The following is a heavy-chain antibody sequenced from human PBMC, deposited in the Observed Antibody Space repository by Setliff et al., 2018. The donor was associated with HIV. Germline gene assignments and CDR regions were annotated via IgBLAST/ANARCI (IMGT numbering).Heavy chain of an antibody. D-gene: IGHD1-1*01. CDR1: GFTFDDYA. J-gene: IGHJ3*02. CDR2: INWNSVSR. V-gene: IGHV3-9*01. CDR3: AKDYGDGHNWGAFDI. Sequence: PGGSLRLSCEASGFTFDDYAMHWGRQAPGKGLEWVAGINWNSVSRAYADSVQGRFTISRDNAKNLVYLEMNSPRPEDTALYFCAKDYGDGHNWGAFDIWGQGIMVTVSS.